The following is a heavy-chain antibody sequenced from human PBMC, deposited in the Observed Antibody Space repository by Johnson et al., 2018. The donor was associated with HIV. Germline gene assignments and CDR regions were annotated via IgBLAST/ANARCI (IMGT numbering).Heavy chain of an antibody. Sequence: QVQLVESGGGVVQPGRSLRLSCAASGFAFSSYGMHWVRQAPGKGLEWVAIISYDGSNKYYADSVKGRFTISRDNSKNTLYLQINSLRAEDTAVYYCAKAGAVAGPGIDAFDIWGQGTMVTVSS. CDR1: GFAFSSYG. CDR2: ISYDGSNK. J-gene: IGHJ3*02. V-gene: IGHV3-30*18. CDR3: AKAGAVAGPGIDAFDI. D-gene: IGHD6-19*01.